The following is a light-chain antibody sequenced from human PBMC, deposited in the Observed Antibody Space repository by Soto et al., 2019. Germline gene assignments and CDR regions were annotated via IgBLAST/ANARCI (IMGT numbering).Light chain of an antibody. CDR1: QDIATY. CDR3: QQYANLPPTWT. J-gene: IGKJ1*01. Sequence: DIQMTQSPSSLSASVGNRFTITCRASQDIATYLNWYQQKPGKAPNLLIYDASNLETGVPPRFSGGGSGTHFTFTISNLQPEDIATYYCQQYANLPPTWTVGPGTKVDIK. CDR2: DAS. V-gene: IGKV1-33*01.